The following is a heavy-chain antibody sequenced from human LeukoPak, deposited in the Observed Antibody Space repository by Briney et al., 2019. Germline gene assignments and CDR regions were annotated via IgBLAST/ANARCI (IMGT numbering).Heavy chain of an antibody. CDR2: INHSGST. Sequence: NPSETLSLTCAVYGGSFSGYYWIWIRQPPGKGLEWIGEINHSGSTNYNPSLKSRVTISVDTSKNQFSLKLSSVTAADTAVYYCARDRRGWFDPWGQGTLVTVSS. CDR1: GGSFSGYY. V-gene: IGHV4-34*01. J-gene: IGHJ5*02. CDR3: ARDRRGWFDP. D-gene: IGHD3-10*01.